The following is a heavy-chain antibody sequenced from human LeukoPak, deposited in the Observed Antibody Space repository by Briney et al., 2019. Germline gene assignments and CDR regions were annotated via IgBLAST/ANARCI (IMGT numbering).Heavy chain of an antibody. CDR2: FDSDSGDT. D-gene: IGHD3-3*01. J-gene: IGHJ4*02. Sequence: VKVLSRASGYTLTGLYMQRWRQAPGKELEWMGGFDSDSGDTIYEQKLQSRVTISVDTSKNQFSMKLSSVTAADTAVYYCARVGTAYDFWSGAQKRYYFDYWGQGTLVTVSS. CDR1: GYTLTGLY. CDR3: ARVGTAYDFWSGAQKRYYFDY. V-gene: IGHV1-24*01.